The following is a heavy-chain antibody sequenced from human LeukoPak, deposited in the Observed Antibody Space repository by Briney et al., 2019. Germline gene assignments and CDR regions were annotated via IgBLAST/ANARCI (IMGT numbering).Heavy chain of an antibody. J-gene: IGHJ4*02. D-gene: IGHD3-22*01. V-gene: IGHV3-7*01. CDR2: IKQDGSEK. CDR3: ARVYFQYYYDSSGQNDY. CDR1: GFTFSSYW. Sequence: GGSLRLSCAASGFTFSSYWMSWVRQAPGKGMEWVANIKQDGSEKYYVDSVKGRFTISRDNAKNSLYLQMNSLRAEDTAVYYCARVYFQYYYDSSGQNDYWGQGILVTVSS.